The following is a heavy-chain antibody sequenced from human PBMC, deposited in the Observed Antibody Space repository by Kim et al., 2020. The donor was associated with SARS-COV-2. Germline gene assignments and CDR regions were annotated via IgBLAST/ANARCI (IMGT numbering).Heavy chain of an antibody. D-gene: IGHD1-1*01. J-gene: IGHJ6*01. CDR1: EFSFSEYA. V-gene: IGHV3-23*01. Sequence: GGSLRLSCAASEFSFSEYAMSWVRQSPGKGLEWVSTISGSGGDTYYTDSVKGRFTSSRDNPKNTLFLEMNNLRDDDTAVFYCVRGPGTTRGGFDYYAMDV. CDR3: VRGPGTTRGGFDYYAMDV. CDR2: ISGSGGDT.